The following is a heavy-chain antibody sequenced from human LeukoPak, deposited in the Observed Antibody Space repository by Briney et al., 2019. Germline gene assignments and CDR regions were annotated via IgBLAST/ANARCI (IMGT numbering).Heavy chain of an antibody. Sequence: GGSLRLSCAASGFTFSSYAMSWVRQAPGKGLEWVSAISGSGDSTYYADSVKGRFTISRDNSKNTLYLQMNSLRAEDTAVYYCAKGDYDSSGYYYDGGNFDYWGQGTLVTVSS. V-gene: IGHV3-23*01. CDR3: AKGDYDSSGYYYDGGNFDY. CDR2: ISGSGDST. D-gene: IGHD3-22*01. CDR1: GFTFSSYA. J-gene: IGHJ4*02.